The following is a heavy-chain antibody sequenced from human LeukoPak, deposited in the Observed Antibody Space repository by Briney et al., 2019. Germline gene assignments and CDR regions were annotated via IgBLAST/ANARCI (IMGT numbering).Heavy chain of an antibody. D-gene: IGHD2-2*01. V-gene: IGHV3-74*03. CDR3: ARDWYHAIDY. J-gene: IGHJ4*02. CDR1: GFTFDDYA. Sequence: GGSLRLSCVASGFTFDDYAMHWVRQAPGKELVWVARIVSDGSSTTYAESVKGRFTISRDNAKNTLYLEMNSLRVEDTAVYYCARDWYHAIDYWGQGTLVTVSS. CDR2: IVSDGSST.